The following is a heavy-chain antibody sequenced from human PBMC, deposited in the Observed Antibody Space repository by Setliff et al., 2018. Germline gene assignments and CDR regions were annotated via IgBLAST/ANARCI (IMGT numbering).Heavy chain of an antibody. CDR3: ARMPRYSEFWSGYAEDYYSSYIDV. J-gene: IGHJ6*03. CDR2: IYHSGST. D-gene: IGHD3-3*01. V-gene: IGHV4-39*07. CDR1: GGSISSSSCY. Sequence: SETLSLTCTVSGGSISSSSCYWGWIRQPPGKGLEWIGSIYHSGSTYYNPSLKSRVTISVDTSKNQFSLKLSSVTAADTAVYYCARMPRYSEFWSGYAEDYYSSYIDVWGTGATVTVSS.